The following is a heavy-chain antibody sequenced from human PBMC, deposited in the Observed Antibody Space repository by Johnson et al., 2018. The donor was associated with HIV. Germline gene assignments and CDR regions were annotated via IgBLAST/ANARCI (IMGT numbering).Heavy chain of an antibody. J-gene: IGHJ3*02. D-gene: IGHD6-19*01. Sequence: QVQLVESGGGLVKPGGSLRLSCAASGFTFSDYYMSWIRQAPGKGLEWVSYISSSGSPIYYADSVKGRFTISRENAKNSLYLQMNSLRAEDTAVYYCARMYSSGWYDLRVVYAFDIWGQGTMVTVSS. CDR2: ISSSGSPI. CDR1: GFTFSDYY. V-gene: IGHV3-11*04. CDR3: ARMYSSGWYDLRVVYAFDI.